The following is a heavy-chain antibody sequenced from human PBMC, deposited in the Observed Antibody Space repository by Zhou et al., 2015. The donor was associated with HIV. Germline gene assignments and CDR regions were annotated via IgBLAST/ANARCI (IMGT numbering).Heavy chain of an antibody. V-gene: IGHV3-9*01. CDR3: AKDMGFGIQLWFDAFDI. CDR2: ISWNSGSI. CDR1: GFTFDDYA. D-gene: IGHD5-18*01. Sequence: EVQLVESGGGLVQPGRSLRLSCAASGFTFDDYAMHWVRQAPGKGLEWVSGISWNSGSIGYADSVKGRFTISRDNAKNSLYLQMNSLRAEDTALYYCAKDMGFGIQLWFDAFDIWGQGTMVTVSS. J-gene: IGHJ3*02.